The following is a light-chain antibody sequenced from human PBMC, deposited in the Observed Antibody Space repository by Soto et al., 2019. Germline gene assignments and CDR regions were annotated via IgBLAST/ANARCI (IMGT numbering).Light chain of an antibody. CDR1: SSDVGGYNY. CDR2: DVN. Sequence: QSALTQPASVSGSPGQSITISCTGTSSDVGGYNYVSWYQQHPGKAPKLMIYDVNTRPSGVSNRFSGSKSGNTASLTISGLQAEDEADYYCSLHTSTISFGGGTKLTVL. J-gene: IGLJ2*01. CDR3: SLHTSTIS. V-gene: IGLV2-14*01.